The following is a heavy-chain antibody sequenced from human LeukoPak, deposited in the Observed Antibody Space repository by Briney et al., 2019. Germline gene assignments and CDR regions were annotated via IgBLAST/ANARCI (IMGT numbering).Heavy chain of an antibody. D-gene: IGHD3-9*01. CDR1: RFTFSLYW. V-gene: IGHV3-7*03. J-gene: IGHJ4*02. Sequence: PGGSLRLSCAASRFTFSLYWMNWVRRAPGKGLEWVANIKQDGSEKNYVDSVKGRFTISRDNAKNSLYLQMNNLRVEDTAMYYCAGGTGFIIKDWGQGTLVTVSS. CDR3: AGGTGFIIKD. CDR2: IKQDGSEK.